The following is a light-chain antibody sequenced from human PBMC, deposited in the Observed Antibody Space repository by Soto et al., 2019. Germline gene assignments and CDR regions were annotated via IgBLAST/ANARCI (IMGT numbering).Light chain of an antibody. J-gene: IGKJ4*01. CDR3: QQRSNPIT. CDR2: DAS. V-gene: IGKV3-11*01. Sequence: EIVLTQSPATLSLSPGERATLSCRASQSVSSYLAWYQQKPGQAPRLLIYDASNTATGITARFSGSGSGTDFPLTISSLEPEDFAVYNSQQRSNPITFGGGTKVKIK. CDR1: QSVSSY.